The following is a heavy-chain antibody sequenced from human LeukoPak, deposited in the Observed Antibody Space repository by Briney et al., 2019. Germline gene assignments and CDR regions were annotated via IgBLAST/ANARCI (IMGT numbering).Heavy chain of an antibody. CDR1: GYTFTSYG. CDR3: AREGYCSSTSCHYYYYMDV. V-gene: IGHV1-18*01. J-gene: IGHJ6*03. CDR2: ISAYNGNT. D-gene: IGHD2-2*01. Sequence: ASVKVSCKASGYTFTSYGISWVRQAPGQGLEWMGWISAYNGNTNYAQKLQGRVTMTTDTSTSTAYMEPRSLRSDDTAVYYCAREGYCSSTSCHYYYYMDVWGKGTTVTVSS.